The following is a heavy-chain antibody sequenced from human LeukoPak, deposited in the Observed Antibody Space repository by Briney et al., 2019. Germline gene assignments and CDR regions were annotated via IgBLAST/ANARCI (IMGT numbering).Heavy chain of an antibody. CDR2: ISSSGSTI. V-gene: IGHV3-48*03. D-gene: IGHD4-11*01. Sequence: GGSLRLFCGASGFTFRSYEMNWVRQAPGKALEGVSYISSSGSTIYYADSVKGRFTISRDNAKNSLYLQMNRLRAEDTAVYHCARAYPQGYSNYASYAAFDIWGQGTMVTVSS. CDR1: GFTFRSYE. CDR3: ARAYPQGYSNYASYAAFDI. J-gene: IGHJ3*02.